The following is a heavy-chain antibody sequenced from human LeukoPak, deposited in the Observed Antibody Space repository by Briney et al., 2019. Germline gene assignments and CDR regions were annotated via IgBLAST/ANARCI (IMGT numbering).Heavy chain of an antibody. CDR2: VNHREVT. Sequence: SETLSLTCAVYGGSFDGYYWSWFRQAPGGGLEWIGEVNHREVTHYNPSLKSRVTILADASKNQFSLKLTSVTAADTAVYYCASTMTTVTYAGWYFDLWGRGTLVTVSS. CDR3: ASTMTTVTYAGWYFDL. J-gene: IGHJ2*01. D-gene: IGHD4-17*01. V-gene: IGHV4-34*01. CDR1: GGSFDGYY.